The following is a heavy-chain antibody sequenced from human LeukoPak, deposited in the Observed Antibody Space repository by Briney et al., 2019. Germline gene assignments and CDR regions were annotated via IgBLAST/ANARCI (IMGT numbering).Heavy chain of an antibody. Sequence: SETLSLTRTVSGYSISGGYYWGWIRQPPGKGLEWIGSIYHSGSTYYNPSLKSRVTISVDTSKNQFSLKLSSVTAADTAVYYCARGPGSRGGWGQGTLVTVSS. CDR1: GYSISGGYY. J-gene: IGHJ4*02. CDR2: IYHSGST. V-gene: IGHV4-38-2*02. D-gene: IGHD3-10*01. CDR3: ARGPGSRGG.